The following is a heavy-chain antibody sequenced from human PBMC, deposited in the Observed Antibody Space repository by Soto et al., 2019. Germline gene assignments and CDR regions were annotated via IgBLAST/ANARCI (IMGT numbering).Heavy chain of an antibody. D-gene: IGHD2-15*01. Sequence: QVQLQESGPGLVKPSETLSLTCTVSGGSISSNYWSWIRQPPGKGLEWFGYIYYSGSTKYNPSLKSRVTISVDTSKTQFALKLSSVTAADTAVYYCVNGGCSGGSCYPWISWFDPWGQGTLVTVSS. V-gene: IGHV4-59*08. CDR1: GGSISSNY. J-gene: IGHJ5*02. CDR2: IYYSGST. CDR3: VNGGCSGGSCYPWISWFDP.